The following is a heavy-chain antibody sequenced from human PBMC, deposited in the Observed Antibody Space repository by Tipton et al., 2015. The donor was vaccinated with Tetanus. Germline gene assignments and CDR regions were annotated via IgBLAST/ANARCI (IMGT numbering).Heavy chain of an antibody. CDR3: ARDQARGARGWNFFDY. Sequence: LRLSCTVSGGSISGGGYYWTWIRQRPGKGLEWIGDIYSFGSTYYHPALKGRVTISMDTSKNQFCLELNSVTAADTAVYFFARDQARGARGWNFFDYWGQGALVTVSS. V-gene: IGHV4-31*02. CDR2: IYSFGST. CDR1: GGSISGGGYY. D-gene: IGHD6-6*01. J-gene: IGHJ4*02.